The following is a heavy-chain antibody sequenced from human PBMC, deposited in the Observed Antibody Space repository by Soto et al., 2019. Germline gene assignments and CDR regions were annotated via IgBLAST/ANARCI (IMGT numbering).Heavy chain of an antibody. D-gene: IGHD7-27*01. CDR1: GVTFN. Sequence: GASVKVSCKGSGVTFNMRWVRQAPGQGLEWMGVIIPVIDTANYARKFQGRVVISADRATNIVYMEMMSLTLEDTAVYYCARGSGADALDIWAQGTMVTGSS. CDR3: ARGSGADALDI. CDR2: IIPVIDTA. J-gene: IGHJ3*02. V-gene: IGHV1-69*06.